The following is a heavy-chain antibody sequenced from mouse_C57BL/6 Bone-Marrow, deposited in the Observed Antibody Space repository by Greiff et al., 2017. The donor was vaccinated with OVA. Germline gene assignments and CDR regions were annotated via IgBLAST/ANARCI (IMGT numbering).Heavy chain of an antibody. Sequence: VQLQQSGAELVKPGASVKLSCKASGYTFTSYWMQWVKQRPGQGLEWIGEIDPSDSYTNYNQKFKGKATLTVDTSSSTAYMQLSSLTSEDSAVYYCARGGFYYYGSSVFYFDYWGKGTTLTVSS. CDR1: GYTFTSYW. V-gene: IGHV1-50*01. CDR2: IDPSDSYT. D-gene: IGHD1-1*01. J-gene: IGHJ2*01. CDR3: ARGGFYYYGSSVFYFDY.